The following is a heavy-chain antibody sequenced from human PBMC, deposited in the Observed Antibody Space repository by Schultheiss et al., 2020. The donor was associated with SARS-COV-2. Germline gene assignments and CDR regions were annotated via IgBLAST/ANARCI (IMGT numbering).Heavy chain of an antibody. CDR1: GFTVSSSY. CDR2: IYRDGST. Sequence: GESLKISCAASGFTVSSSYMSWVRQTPRKGLEWVSVIYRDGSTYYVDSVKGRFTISRDNSKNTLYLQMNNLRAEDTAVYYCANCYYDSTNWFDPWGQGTLVTVSS. V-gene: IGHV3-53*01. CDR3: ANCYYDSTNWFDP. D-gene: IGHD3-22*01. J-gene: IGHJ5*02.